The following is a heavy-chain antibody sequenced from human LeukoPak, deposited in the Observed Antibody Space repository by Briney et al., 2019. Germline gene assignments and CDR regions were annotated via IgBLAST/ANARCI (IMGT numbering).Heavy chain of an antibody. Sequence: GASVKVSCKASGYTFTGYYMHWVRQAPGQGLEWMGRINPNSGGTNYAQKFQGRVTMTRDTSISTAYMELSRLRSDDTAVYYCASHIWFGELLDVYWGQGTLVTVSS. D-gene: IGHD3-10*01. V-gene: IGHV1-2*06. J-gene: IGHJ4*02. CDR2: INPNSGGT. CDR3: ASHIWFGELLDVY. CDR1: GYTFTGYY.